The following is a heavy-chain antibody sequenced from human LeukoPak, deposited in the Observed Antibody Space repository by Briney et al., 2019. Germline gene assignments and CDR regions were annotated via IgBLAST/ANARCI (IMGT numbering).Heavy chain of an antibody. CDR3: ATNSLYCGGDCYSFDY. CDR1: GLTFSSHW. D-gene: IGHD2-21*02. V-gene: IGHV3-74*01. Sequence: GGSLRLSCAASGLTFSSHWMHWVRQAPGKGLVWVSRITNDGSSTTYADSVKGRFTISRDNAKNTLYLQMNSLRAEDTAVYYCATNSLYCGGDCYSFDYWGQGTLVTVSS. CDR2: ITNDGSST. J-gene: IGHJ4*02.